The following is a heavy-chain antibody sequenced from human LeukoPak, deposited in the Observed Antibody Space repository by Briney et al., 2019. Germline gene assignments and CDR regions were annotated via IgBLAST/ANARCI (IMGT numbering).Heavy chain of an antibody. D-gene: IGHD3-22*01. J-gene: IGHJ5*02. CDR1: GYTFTGYY. V-gene: IGHV1-2*02. CDR3: ARDVSDYYDSSGYYNWFDP. CDR2: INPNSGGT. Sequence: GASVKVSCKASGYTFTGYYMHWVRQAPGQGLEWMGWINPNSGGTNYAQKFQGRVTMTGDTSISTAYMELSRLRSDDTAVYYCARDVSDYYDSSGYYNWFDPWGQGTLVTVSS.